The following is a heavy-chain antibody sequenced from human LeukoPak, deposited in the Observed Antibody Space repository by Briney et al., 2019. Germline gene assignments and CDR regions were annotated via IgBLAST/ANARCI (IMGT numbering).Heavy chain of an antibody. V-gene: IGHV5-51*01. J-gene: IGHJ5*02. Sequence: GESLKISCKGLGYSSSYYWIGWVRQMPGKGLEWMGIIYLGDSDTRYSPSFQGQITISADKSITTAYLQWGSLKASDTAIYYCARQVVVPAANNWFDPWGQGTLVTVSS. CDR2: IYLGDSDT. D-gene: IGHD2-2*01. CDR3: ARQVVVPAANNWFDP. CDR1: GYSSSYYW.